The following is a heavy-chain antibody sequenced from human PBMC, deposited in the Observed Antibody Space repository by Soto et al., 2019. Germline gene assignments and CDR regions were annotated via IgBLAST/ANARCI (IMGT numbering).Heavy chain of an antibody. CDR1: GFTFSSYA. J-gene: IGHJ6*02. Sequence: EVQLLESGGGLVQPGGSLRLSCAASGFTFSSYAMSWVRQAPGKGLEWVSAIGGSGGSTYYADSVKGRFTISRDNSKNTLYLQMNSLRAEDTAIYYCAKERAENYGMDVWGQGTTVTVSS. CDR3: AKERAENYGMDV. D-gene: IGHD6-19*01. V-gene: IGHV3-23*01. CDR2: IGGSGGST.